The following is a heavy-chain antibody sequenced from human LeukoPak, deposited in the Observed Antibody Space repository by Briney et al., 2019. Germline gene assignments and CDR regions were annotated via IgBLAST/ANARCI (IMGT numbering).Heavy chain of an antibody. CDR3: ARLGSYGVDY. V-gene: IGHV4-31*11. CDR2: IYYSGST. J-gene: IGHJ4*02. D-gene: IGHD4-17*01. CDR1: GGSFSGYY. Sequence: SETLSLTCAVYGGSFSGYYWSWIRQHPGKGLEWIGYIYYSGSTYYNPSLKSRVTISVDTSKNQFSLKLSSVTAADTAVYYCARLGSYGVDYWGQGTLVTVSS.